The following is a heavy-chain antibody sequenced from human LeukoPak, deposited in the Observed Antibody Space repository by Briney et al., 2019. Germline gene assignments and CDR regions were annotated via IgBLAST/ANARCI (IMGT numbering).Heavy chain of an antibody. Sequence: GGSLRLSCAASGFTVSSNYMSWVRQAPGKGLEWVLVIYSGGSTYYADSVKGRFTISRDNSKNTLYLQMNSLRAEDTAVYYCARESATAAGLTDDYWGQGTLVTVSS. CDR2: IYSGGST. J-gene: IGHJ4*02. D-gene: IGHD6-13*01. CDR1: GFTVSSNY. CDR3: ARESATAAGLTDDY. V-gene: IGHV3-53*01.